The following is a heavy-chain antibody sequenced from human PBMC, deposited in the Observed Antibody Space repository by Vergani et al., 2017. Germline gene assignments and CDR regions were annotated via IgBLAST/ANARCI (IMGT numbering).Heavy chain of an antibody. CDR2: IYSGGST. J-gene: IGHJ4*02. CDR1: GFTVSSNY. V-gene: IGHV3-66*01. Sequence: EVQLVESGGGLVQPGGSLRLSCAASGFTVSSNYMSWVRQAPGKGLEWVSVIYSGGSTYYADSVKGRFTISRDNSKNTLYLQMNSLRAEDTAVYYCATEPPLLVGAEFDYWGQGTLVTVSS. CDR3: ATEPPLLVGAEFDY. D-gene: IGHD1-26*01.